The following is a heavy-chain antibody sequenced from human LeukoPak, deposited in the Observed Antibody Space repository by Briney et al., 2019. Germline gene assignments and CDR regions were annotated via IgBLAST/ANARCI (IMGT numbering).Heavy chain of an antibody. D-gene: IGHD6-19*01. Sequence: SETLSLTCAVSGYSISSGYYWGWIRQPPGKGLEWIGSLSHSGRTYYSPSLKRQVTISIDTSQNELSLKLSSVTAADTAVYYCARSVVAGGPDAFHIWGPGTMVTVSS. J-gene: IGHJ3*02. CDR3: ARSVVAGGPDAFHI. V-gene: IGHV4-38-2*01. CDR1: GYSISSGYY. CDR2: LSHSGRT.